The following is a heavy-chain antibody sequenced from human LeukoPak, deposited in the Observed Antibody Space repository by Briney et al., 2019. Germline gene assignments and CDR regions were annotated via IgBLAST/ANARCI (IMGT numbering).Heavy chain of an antibody. Sequence: GGFLRLSCAASGFTFSSYSMNWVRQAPGKGLEWVSYISSSSSTIYYADSVKGRFTISRDNAKNSLYLQMNSLRAEDTAVYYCARAIGATHDYWGQGTLVTVSS. CDR1: GFTFSSYS. D-gene: IGHD1-26*01. V-gene: IGHV3-48*04. J-gene: IGHJ4*02. CDR3: ARAIGATHDY. CDR2: ISSSSSTI.